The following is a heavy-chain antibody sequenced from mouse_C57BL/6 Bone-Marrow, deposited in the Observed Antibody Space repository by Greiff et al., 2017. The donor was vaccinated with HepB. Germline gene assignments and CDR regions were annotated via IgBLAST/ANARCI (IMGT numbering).Heavy chain of an antibody. CDR2: IDPSDSYT. V-gene: IGHV1-69*01. CDR1: GYTFTRYW. J-gene: IGHJ3*01. Sequence: QVQLQQPGAELVMPGASVKLSCKASGYTFTRYWMHWVKQRPGQGLEWIGEIDPSDSYTNYNQKFKGKSTLTVDKSSSTAYMQLSSLTSEDSAVYYCARKGLLPWFAYGGQGTLVTVSA. D-gene: IGHD3-1*01. CDR3: ARKGLLPWFAY.